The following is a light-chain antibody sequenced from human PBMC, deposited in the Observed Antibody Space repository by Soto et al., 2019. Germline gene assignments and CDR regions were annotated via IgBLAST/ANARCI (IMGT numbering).Light chain of an antibody. V-gene: IGLV2-14*03. Sequence: QSVLTQPASVSGSPGQSITISCTGTSSDVGGYDFVSWYQHHPGKAPRLMIYDVSRRPSGVSDRFSASKSGNTASLTISGPLAEEEPDYSCSSYTSARNLYIFGTGTKVTV. CDR3: SSYTSARNLYI. J-gene: IGLJ1*01. CDR2: DVS. CDR1: SSDVGGYDF.